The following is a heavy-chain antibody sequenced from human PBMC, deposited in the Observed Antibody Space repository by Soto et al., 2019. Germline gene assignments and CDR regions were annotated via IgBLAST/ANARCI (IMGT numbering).Heavy chain of an antibody. J-gene: IGHJ5*02. CDR1: GFTFSSYG. V-gene: IGHV3-33*01. D-gene: IGHD3-10*01. CDR3: ARDSRPYYSGWFDP. Sequence: QVQLVESGGGVVQPGRSLRLSCAASGFTFSSYGMHWVRQAPGKGLEWVAVIWYDGSNKYYADSVKGRFTISRDNSKNTRYLQMNSLRAEDTAVYYCARDSRPYYSGWFDPWGQGTLVTVSS. CDR2: IWYDGSNK.